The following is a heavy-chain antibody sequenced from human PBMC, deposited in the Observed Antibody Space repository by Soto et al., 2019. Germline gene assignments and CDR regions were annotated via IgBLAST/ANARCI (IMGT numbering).Heavy chain of an antibody. CDR3: ARESAAGVLDY. V-gene: IGHV1-18*01. CDR2: ISAYNGNT. J-gene: IGHJ4*02. Sequence: VKVACQASGYGTTSYGISWGRQAPGQGLEWMGWISAYNGNTNYAQKLQGRVTMTTDTSTSTAYMELRSLRSDDTAVYYCARESAAGVLDYWGQGTLVTVSS. CDR1: GYGTTSYG. D-gene: IGHD2-15*01.